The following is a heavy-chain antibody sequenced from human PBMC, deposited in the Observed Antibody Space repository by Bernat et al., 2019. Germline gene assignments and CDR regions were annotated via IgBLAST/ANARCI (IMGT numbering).Heavy chain of an antibody. CDR2: IRSKANRYAA. D-gene: IGHD2-21*02. CDR1: GFTFSGSA. CDR3: TGSVVVTAERYSGGFDI. V-gene: IGHV3-73*02. J-gene: IGHJ3*02. Sequence: EVQLVESGGGLVQPGGSLKLSCAASGFTFSGSAMHWVRQASGKGLEWVGRIRSKANRYAAADAASVKGRLTISEDDSKNTAYLQMNSLKTEDTAVYYCTGSVVVTAERYSGGFDIWGQGKMVTVAS.